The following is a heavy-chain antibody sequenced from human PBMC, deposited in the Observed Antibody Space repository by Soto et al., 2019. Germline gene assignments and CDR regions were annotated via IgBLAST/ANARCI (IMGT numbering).Heavy chain of an antibody. V-gene: IGHV3-74*01. CDR1: GFTFSSYW. J-gene: IGHJ5*02. CDR3: ANGRRLPPSFDP. CDR2: SNSDGSST. D-gene: IGHD3-16*01. Sequence: HPGGSLRLSCAASGFTFSSYWMHWVRQAPGKGLVWVSRSNSDGSSTSYADSVKGRFTISRDNAKNTLYLQMNSLRAEDTAVYYCANGRRLPPSFDPWGQGTLVTVSS.